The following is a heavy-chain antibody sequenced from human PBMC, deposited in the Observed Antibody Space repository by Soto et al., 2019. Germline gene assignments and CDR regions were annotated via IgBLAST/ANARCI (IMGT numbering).Heavy chain of an antibody. CDR1: EGNSVGLGDC. J-gene: IGHJ4*02. Sequence: EMLPLSYTVSEGNSVGLGDCRIWKRQPPGTGLEWIGYIYCSGSTNYNPSLKSRVTISVDTSKNQFSLKLSSVTAADTAVYYCASFAPQYGTRGGCSGLDYRGKGTLVTGTS. CDR3: ASFAPQYGTRGGCSGLDY. V-gene: IGHV4-61*08. D-gene: IGHD2-8*02. CDR2: IYCSGST.